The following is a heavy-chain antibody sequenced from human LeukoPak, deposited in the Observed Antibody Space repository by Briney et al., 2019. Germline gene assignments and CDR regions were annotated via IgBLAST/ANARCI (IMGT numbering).Heavy chain of an antibody. CDR2: ISAYNGNT. CDR1: GGTFSSYA. J-gene: IGHJ3*02. D-gene: IGHD1-26*01. CDR3: ARGYNTVGAGDI. V-gene: IGHV1-18*01. Sequence: ASVKVSCKASGGTFSSYAISWVRQAPGQGLEWMGWISAYNGNTNYAQKLQGRVTMTTDTSTSTAYMELRSLRSDDTAVYYCARGYNTVGAGDIWGQGTMVTVSS.